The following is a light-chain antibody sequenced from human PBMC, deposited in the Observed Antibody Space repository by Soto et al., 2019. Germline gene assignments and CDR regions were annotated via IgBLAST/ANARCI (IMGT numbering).Light chain of an antibody. Sequence: QSALTQPASVSGSPGPSITISCTGTSSDVGGHKYVSWYQQHPDKAPKVLIFEVSNRPSGISNRFSGSKSGNTASLTISGFHAEDEADYYCSSYTSSTTSVVFGGGTKLTVL. J-gene: IGLJ2*01. V-gene: IGLV2-14*01. CDR1: SSDVGGHKY. CDR3: SSYTSSTTSVV. CDR2: EVS.